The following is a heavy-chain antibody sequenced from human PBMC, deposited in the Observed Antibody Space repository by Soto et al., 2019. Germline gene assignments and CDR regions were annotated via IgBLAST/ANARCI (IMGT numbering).Heavy chain of an antibody. CDR3: ATIFIRRFDY. CDR1: GFNFSDYA. Sequence: GGSMRVSSAAAGFNFSDYAMTWVRQPPGMGLEWVSSITGSGGSTYYADSVKGRFIISRDNSKNTLYLQVSSLGAEDTAVYYCATIFIRRFDYWGQGTLVTVSS. D-gene: IGHD2-21*01. J-gene: IGHJ4*02. CDR2: ITGSGGST. V-gene: IGHV3-23*01.